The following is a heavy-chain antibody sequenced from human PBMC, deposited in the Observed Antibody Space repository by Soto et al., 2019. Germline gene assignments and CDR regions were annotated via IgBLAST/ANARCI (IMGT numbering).Heavy chain of an antibody. CDR3: ATNGDYYDSSGPKYFHH. V-gene: IGHV4-31*03. D-gene: IGHD3-22*01. CDR2: IYYSGST. Sequence: TLSLTCTVSGGSISRGGYYWNWIRQHPGKGLECIGYIYYSGSTYYNPSLKSRVTISVDTSKNQFSLKLSSVTAADTAVYYCATNGDYYDSSGPKYFHHWGQGTLVT. CDR1: GGSISRGGYY. J-gene: IGHJ1*01.